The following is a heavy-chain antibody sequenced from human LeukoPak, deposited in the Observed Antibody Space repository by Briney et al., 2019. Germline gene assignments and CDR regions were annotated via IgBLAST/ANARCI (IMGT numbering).Heavy chain of an antibody. D-gene: IGHD3-3*01. Sequence: QTGGSLRLSCAAPGFTFSSYPLHWVRQAPGKGLEWVTLISYDGSKIYYADSVKGRFTISRDNSKNTLYLQMNSLRAEDTAVYYCARESGWGLPHAFDLWGQGTMVTVSS. V-gene: IGHV3-30-3*01. J-gene: IGHJ3*01. CDR1: GFTFSSYP. CDR2: ISYDGSKI. CDR3: ARESGWGLPHAFDL.